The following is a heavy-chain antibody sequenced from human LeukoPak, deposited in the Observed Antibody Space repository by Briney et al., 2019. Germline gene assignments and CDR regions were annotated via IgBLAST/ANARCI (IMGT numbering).Heavy chain of an antibody. Sequence: SGPMLVKPTQTLTLTCTFSGFSLSTSGLGVGWIRQPPGKALEWLALIYWDDDKRYSPSLKSRLTITKDTSKNQVVLTMTNMDPVDTATYYCAHRLSGQLAMDVWGKGTTVTVSS. J-gene: IGHJ6*03. D-gene: IGHD6-6*01. CDR3: AHRLSGQLAMDV. CDR1: GFSLSTSGLG. V-gene: IGHV2-5*02. CDR2: IYWDDDK.